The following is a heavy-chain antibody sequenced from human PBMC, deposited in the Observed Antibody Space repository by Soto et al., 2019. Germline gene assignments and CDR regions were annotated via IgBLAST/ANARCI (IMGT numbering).Heavy chain of an antibody. V-gene: IGHV1-18*01. CDR2: ISAYNGNT. D-gene: IGHD3-10*01. CDR1: GYTFTSYG. Sequence: QVELVQSGAEVKKPGASVKVSCKASGYTFTSYGISWVRQAPGQGLEWMGWISAYNGNTNYAQKLQGRVTMTTDTTTRTAYLKLRSVRSEDTAVYYCARGGSYYYGSGSYLPLYWGQGTLVTVSS. CDR3: ARGGSYYYGSGSYLPLY. J-gene: IGHJ4*02.